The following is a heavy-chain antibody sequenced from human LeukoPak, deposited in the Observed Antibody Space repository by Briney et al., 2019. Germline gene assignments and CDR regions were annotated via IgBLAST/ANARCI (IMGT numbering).Heavy chain of an antibody. V-gene: IGHV3-64*01. D-gene: IGHD3-16*01. CDR1: GFTFSSYA. J-gene: IGHJ4*02. CDR3: ARGPTGAYDY. Sequence: PGGSLRLSCAASGFTFSSYAMHWVRQAPGKGLEYVSAISSNGGSTYYANSVKGRFTISRDNSKNTLYLQMGSLRAEDMAVYCCARGPTGAYDYWGQGTLVTVSS. CDR2: ISSNGGST.